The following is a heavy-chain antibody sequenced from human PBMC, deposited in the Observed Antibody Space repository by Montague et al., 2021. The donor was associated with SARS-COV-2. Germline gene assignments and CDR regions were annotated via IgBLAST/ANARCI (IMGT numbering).Heavy chain of an antibody. Sequence: TLSLTCVVSGGSVSSGDYSWSWIRQSPGKGLEWIGNIYQSGSAYYNPSLKSRVTISIDTSNNQFSLNLRSVTAADTGLYYCATGIRVYGMDFWGQGTTVTVSS. CDR3: ATGIRVYGMDF. V-gene: IGHV4-30-2*06. D-gene: IGHD3-10*01. CDR1: GGSVSSGDYS. J-gene: IGHJ6*02. CDR2: IYQSGSA.